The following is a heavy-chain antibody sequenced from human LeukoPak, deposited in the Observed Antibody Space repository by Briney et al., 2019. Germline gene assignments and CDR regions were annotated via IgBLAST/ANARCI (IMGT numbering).Heavy chain of an antibody. J-gene: IGHJ5*02. Sequence: SQTLSLTCTVSGGSISSGGYYWSWIRQHPGKGLEWIGYIYYSGSTYYNPSLKSRVTISVDTSKNQFSLKLSSVTAADTAVYYWAGRRDSSSPFEPRGQGTLVTVSS. D-gene: IGHD6-6*01. CDR1: GGSISSGGYY. CDR2: IYYSGST. CDR3: AGRRDSSSPFEP. V-gene: IGHV4-31*03.